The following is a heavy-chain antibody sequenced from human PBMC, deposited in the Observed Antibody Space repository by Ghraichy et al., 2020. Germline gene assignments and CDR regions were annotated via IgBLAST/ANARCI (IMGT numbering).Heavy chain of an antibody. J-gene: IGHJ2*01. CDR3: ARGMGSGSYVNWSFNI. D-gene: IGHD1-26*01. CDR1: GLTFSNFA. V-gene: IGHV3-23*01. CDR2: ISGSGGSI. Sequence: GGSLRLSCAVSGLTFSNFAMAWVRQAPGKGLEWVSTISGSGGSIWYADSGKGRFIISRDNSRSTFYLQMNSLRAEDPAVYYCARGMGSGSYVNWSFNIWGRGTPVTVSP.